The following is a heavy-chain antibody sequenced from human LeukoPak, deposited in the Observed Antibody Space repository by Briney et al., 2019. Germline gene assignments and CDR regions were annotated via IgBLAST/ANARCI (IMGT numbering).Heavy chain of an antibody. CDR3: ATPSTGYCSGGSCYSGAFDI. V-gene: IGHV1-24*01. CDR2: FDPEDGET. CDR1: GYTLTELS. J-gene: IGHJ3*02. D-gene: IGHD2-15*01. Sequence: GASVKVSCKVPGYTLTELSMHWVRQAPGKGLEWMGGFDPEDGETIYAQKFQGRVTMTEDTSTDTAYMELSSLRSEDTAVYYCATPSTGYCSGGSCYSGAFDIWGQGTMVTVSS.